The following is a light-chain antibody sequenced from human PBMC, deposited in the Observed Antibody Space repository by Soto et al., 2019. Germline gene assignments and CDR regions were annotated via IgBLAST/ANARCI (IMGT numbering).Light chain of an antibody. Sequence: EIVLTQSPATLSLSPGERGTLSCRASESVTDYLAWYQQKPGQAPRLLVYDVSNRAAGIPTRFSGGGSGTDFTLTISRLEPEDFAVYYCQQYGRSPITFGLGTRLEIK. CDR3: QQYGRSPIT. CDR2: DVS. CDR1: ESVTDY. J-gene: IGKJ5*01. V-gene: IGKV3-11*01.